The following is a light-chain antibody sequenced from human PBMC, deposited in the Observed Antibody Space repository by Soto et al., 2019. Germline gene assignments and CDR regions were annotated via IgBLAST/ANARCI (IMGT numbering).Light chain of an antibody. CDR2: GAS. V-gene: IGKV3-15*01. Sequence: EIVMTQSPATLSVSPGERATLSCRASQSVTSNLAWYQQKPGPPPRRLIYGASTRATGIPARFSGSGSGTEFTLTITSLQSEDFAVYYCQQYNNWQLTFGGGTKVDIK. J-gene: IGKJ4*01. CDR3: QQYNNWQLT. CDR1: QSVTSN.